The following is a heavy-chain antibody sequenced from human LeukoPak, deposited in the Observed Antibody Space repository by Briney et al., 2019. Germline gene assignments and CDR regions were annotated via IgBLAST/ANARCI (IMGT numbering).Heavy chain of an antibody. CDR3: ARDQLRYFDWLTQDFYTMDV. V-gene: IGHV1-2*04. CDR2: INPNNGGT. CDR1: GYTFTGYY. J-gene: IGHJ6*02. Sequence: ASVKVSCKASGYTFTGYYMHWVRQAPGQGLEWMGWINPNNGGTNYAQKFQGWVTMTRDTSISTAYMELSRLTSDDTAVYYCARDQLRYFDWLTQDFYTMDVWGQGTTVTVSS. D-gene: IGHD3-9*01.